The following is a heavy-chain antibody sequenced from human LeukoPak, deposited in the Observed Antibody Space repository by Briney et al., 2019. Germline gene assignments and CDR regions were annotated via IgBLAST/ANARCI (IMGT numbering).Heavy chain of an antibody. Sequence: PSETLSLTCTVSGGSISTYYWSWMRQPPGKGLEWIGYISYIGSTNYNPSLKSRVTISIDTSKNQFSLKLSSVAAADTAVYYCARGSGWYYDWGQGTLVTVSS. CDR1: GGSISTYY. J-gene: IGHJ4*02. D-gene: IGHD6-19*01. CDR2: ISYIGST. CDR3: ARGSGWYYD. V-gene: IGHV4-59*01.